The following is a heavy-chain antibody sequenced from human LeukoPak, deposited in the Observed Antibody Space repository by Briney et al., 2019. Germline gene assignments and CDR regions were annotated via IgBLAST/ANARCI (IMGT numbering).Heavy chain of an antibody. CDR1: GYTFTSYD. CDR2: MNPNSGNT. D-gene: IGHD6-13*01. V-gene: IGHV1-8*01. Sequence: ASVKVSCKASGYTFTSYDINWVRQATGQGLEWMGWMNPNSGNTGYAQKFQGRVTMTRNTSISTAYMELSSLRSEDTAVYYCARGTAAGNWFDPWGRGTLVTVSS. J-gene: IGHJ5*02. CDR3: ARGTAAGNWFDP.